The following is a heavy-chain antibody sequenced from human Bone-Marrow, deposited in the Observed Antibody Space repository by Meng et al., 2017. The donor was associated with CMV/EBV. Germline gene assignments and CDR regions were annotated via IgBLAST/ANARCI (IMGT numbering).Heavy chain of an antibody. CDR1: GYTFTYYD. J-gene: IGHJ6*02. CDR2: MNPNRGNT. Sequence: ASVKVSCKASGYTFTYYDIIWVRQASGQGLEWVGWMNPNRGNTAYAQKLQGRVTMTRDTSTSIAYMELSSLRSGDTAVYYCARGQVQCSTINCYDYRFSGMDVWGQGTTVTVSS. D-gene: IGHD2/OR15-2a*01. CDR3: ARGQVQCSTINCYDYRFSGMDV. V-gene: IGHV1-8*01.